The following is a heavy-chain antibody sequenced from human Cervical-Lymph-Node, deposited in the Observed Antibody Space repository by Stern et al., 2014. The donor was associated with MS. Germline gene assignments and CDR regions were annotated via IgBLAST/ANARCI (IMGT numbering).Heavy chain of an antibody. CDR1: GFTFSSRG. CDR2: IWYDGSNR. D-gene: IGHD4-23*01. J-gene: IGHJ1*01. Sequence: VQLVESGGGVVQPGRSLRLSCAASGFTFSSRGMHWVRQAPGKGLEWLASIWYDGSNRYYADSVKGRFTISRDNSKNTLYLQINSLRAEDTAVYYCAREGGNTAEYFQHWGQGTLVTVSS. CDR3: AREGGNTAEYFQH. V-gene: IGHV3-33*01.